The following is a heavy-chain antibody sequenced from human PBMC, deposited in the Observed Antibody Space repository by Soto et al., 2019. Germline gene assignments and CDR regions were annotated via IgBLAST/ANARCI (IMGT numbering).Heavy chain of an antibody. J-gene: IGHJ4*02. D-gene: IGHD2-15*01. V-gene: IGHV3-30-3*01. CDR2: ISYDGSNK. CDR3: ARDLGSGGD. CDR1: GFTFSNYA. Sequence: QVQLVESGGGVMQPGRSRGLSCAASGFTFSNYAMHWVREAPGKGLEWVAVISYDGSNKYYADSVKGRFTISRDNSKNTLYLQMNSLRAEDTAVYYCARDLGSGGDWGQGTLVTVSS.